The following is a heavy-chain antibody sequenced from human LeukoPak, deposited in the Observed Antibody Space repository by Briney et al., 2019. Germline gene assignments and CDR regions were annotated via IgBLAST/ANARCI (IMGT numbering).Heavy chain of an antibody. V-gene: IGHV3-23*01. Sequence: GGSLRLSCAASGFTFSSYWMSWVRQAAGKGLEWVSLISGSGGGTYYADSVKGRFTISRDNSKNTLYLQLNSLRVEDTAVYYCAKNRGAGSHYYYHMNVWGKGTTVTVSS. CDR3: AKNRGAGSHYYYHMNV. CDR2: ISGSGGGT. D-gene: IGHD1-26*01. CDR1: GFTFSSYW. J-gene: IGHJ6*03.